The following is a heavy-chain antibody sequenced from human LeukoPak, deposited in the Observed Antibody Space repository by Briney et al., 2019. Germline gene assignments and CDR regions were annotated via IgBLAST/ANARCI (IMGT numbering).Heavy chain of an antibody. CDR1: AFTLNTHS. J-gene: IGHJ4*02. D-gene: IGHD4-17*01. Sequence: GRSLTPSWARVAFTLNTHSTNWVRHAPKDWLQWVSAISSTVSYIYYADSVKGRFTISRDNTKNTLYLQMNSLSAEDTALYYCARADYGNHYYFEYWGQGTLVTVSS. CDR3: ARADYGNHYYFEY. CDR2: ISSTVSYI. V-gene: IGHV3-21*01.